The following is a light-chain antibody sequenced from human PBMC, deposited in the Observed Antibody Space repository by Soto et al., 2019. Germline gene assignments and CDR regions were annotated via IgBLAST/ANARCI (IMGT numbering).Light chain of an antibody. CDR1: SSNIGAGYE. CDR3: QSYDSSLSGYV. V-gene: IGLV1-40*01. J-gene: IGLJ1*01. Sequence: HSVLTQPPSVSAAPGQRVTISCTGSSSNIGAGYEAHWYQQVPGTAPKLLIYENNNRPSGVPDRFSGSKSGTSASLAITGLQAEDEAEYYCQSYDSSLSGYVFGTGTQLTVL. CDR2: ENN.